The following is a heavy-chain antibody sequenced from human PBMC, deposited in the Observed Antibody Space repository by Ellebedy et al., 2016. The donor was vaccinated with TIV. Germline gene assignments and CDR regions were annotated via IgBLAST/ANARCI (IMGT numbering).Heavy chain of an antibody. CDR2: ITGSGVST. D-gene: IGHD3/OR15-3a*01. J-gene: IGHJ6*02. Sequence: GGSLRLXXAASAFTFSRYAMSWVRQAPGKGLEWVSAITGSGVSTYYADSAKGRFTISRDNSKNTLYLQMNSLRDEDTAVYYCVDGYYYYGMDVWGQGTTVTVSS. CDR3: VDGYYYYGMDV. V-gene: IGHV3-23*01. CDR1: AFTFSRYA.